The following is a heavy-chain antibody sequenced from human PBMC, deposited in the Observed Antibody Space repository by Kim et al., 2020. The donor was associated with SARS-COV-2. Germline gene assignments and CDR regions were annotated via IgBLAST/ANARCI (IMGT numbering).Heavy chain of an antibody. J-gene: IGHJ4*02. V-gene: IGHV3-7*01. CDR2: SEK. D-gene: IGHD4-17*01. Sequence: SEKYYVDSVKGRFTISRDNAKNSLYLQMNGLRAEDTAVYYCARDGDDSWYWGQGTLVTVSS. CDR3: ARDGDDSWY.